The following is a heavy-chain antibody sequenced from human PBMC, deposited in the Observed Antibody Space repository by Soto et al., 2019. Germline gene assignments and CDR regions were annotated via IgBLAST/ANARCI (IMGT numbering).Heavy chain of an antibody. V-gene: IGHV3-21*01. Sequence: GGSLRLSCAASGFTFSSYSMNWVRQAPGKGLEWVSSISSSSSYIYYADSVKGRFTISGDNAKNSLYLQMNSLRAEDTAVYYCARDKSGDYVPEYFQHWGQGTLVTVSS. CDR2: ISSSSSYI. J-gene: IGHJ1*01. CDR1: GFTFSSYS. D-gene: IGHD4-17*01. CDR3: ARDKSGDYVPEYFQH.